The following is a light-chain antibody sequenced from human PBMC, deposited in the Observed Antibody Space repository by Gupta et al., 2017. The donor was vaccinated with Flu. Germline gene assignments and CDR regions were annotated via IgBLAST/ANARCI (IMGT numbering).Light chain of an antibody. V-gene: IGLV1-51*01. J-gene: IGLJ1*01. CDR2: DNN. CDR1: ISTIGNNY. Sequence: VIISCSGSISTIGNNYVSWYQQLPGAAPKLLIYDNNKRPSGIPDRFSGSKSGTSATLGITGLQTGDEADYYCGTWDSGLSARYVFGTGTKVTVL. CDR3: GTWDSGLSARYV.